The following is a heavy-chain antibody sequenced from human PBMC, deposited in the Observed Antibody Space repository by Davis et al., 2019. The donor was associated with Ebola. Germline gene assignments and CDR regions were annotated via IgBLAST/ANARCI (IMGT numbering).Heavy chain of an antibody. CDR3: ARNGNWDFDY. D-gene: IGHD7-27*01. V-gene: IGHV3-64*04. Sequence: GGSLRLSCSASGFTFSSYAMHWVRQAPGKGLESVSRISTNGENTYYAESVKGRFTISRDNSKNTLYLQMNSLRAEDTAVYYCARNGNWDFDYWGQGTLVTVSS. CDR1: GFTFSSYA. CDR2: ISTNGENT. J-gene: IGHJ4*02.